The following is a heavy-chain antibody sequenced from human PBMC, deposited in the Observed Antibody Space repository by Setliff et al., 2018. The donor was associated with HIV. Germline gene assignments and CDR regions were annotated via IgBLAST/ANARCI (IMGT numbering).Heavy chain of an antibody. J-gene: IGHJ5*02. CDR1: GDTFRSYA. D-gene: IGHD3-3*01. V-gene: IGHV1-69*04. Sequence: ASVKVSCKASGDTFRSYAISWVRQAPGQGLEWMGRLVPTLGSVNYAQKFQGRVTITADKPTTTAYMQIVGLTSDDTAIYYCARVIGDAFWSGTSNWFDPWCEGTRFTVSS. CDR3: ARVIGDAFWSGTSNWFDP. CDR2: LVPTLGSV.